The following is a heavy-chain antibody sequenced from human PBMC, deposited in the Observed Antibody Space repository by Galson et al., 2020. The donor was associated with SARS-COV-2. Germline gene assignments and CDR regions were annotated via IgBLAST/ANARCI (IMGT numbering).Heavy chain of an antibody. J-gene: IGHJ4*02. D-gene: IGHD6-13*01. CDR3: ARVASAAGISGGFDY. CDR2: INQSGNT. Sequence: SETLSLTFAVSGSSLSGYYCNWIRQPPEKGLEWIGEINQSGNTNYNPPLRSRVTISVDTSKNQFSLKLTSVSAADTAFYYCARVASAAGISGGFDYWGQGALVTVSS. V-gene: IGHV4-34*01. CDR1: GSSLSGYY.